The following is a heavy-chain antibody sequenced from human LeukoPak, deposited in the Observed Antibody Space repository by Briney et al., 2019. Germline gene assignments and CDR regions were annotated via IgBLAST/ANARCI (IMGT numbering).Heavy chain of an antibody. CDR2: ISSSSSYI. D-gene: IGHD1-7*01. Sequence: GGSLRLSCAASGFTFSSYSMNWVRQAPGKGLEWVSSISSSSSYIYYADSVKGRFTISRDNAKNSLYLQMNSLRAEDTAVYYCARSGTTGYFDYWGQGTLVTVSS. J-gene: IGHJ4*02. V-gene: IGHV3-21*01. CDR1: GFTFSSYS. CDR3: ARSGTTGYFDY.